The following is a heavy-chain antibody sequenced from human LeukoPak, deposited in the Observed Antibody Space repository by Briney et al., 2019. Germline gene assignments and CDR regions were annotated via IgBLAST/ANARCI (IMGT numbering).Heavy chain of an antibody. J-gene: IGHJ4*02. D-gene: IGHD2-21*02. CDR1: GFTFSSYE. Sequence: PGGSLRLSCAASGFTFSSYEMNWVRQAPGKGLEWVSYISSSGSTIYYADSVKGRFTISRGNAKNSLYLQMDSLRAEDTAVYYCARDSPETAAFDYWGQGTLVTVSS. CDR3: ARDSPETAAFDY. CDR2: ISSSGSTI. V-gene: IGHV3-48*03.